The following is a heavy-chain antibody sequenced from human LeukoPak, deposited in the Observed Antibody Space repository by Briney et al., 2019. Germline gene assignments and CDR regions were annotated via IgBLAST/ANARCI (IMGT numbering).Heavy chain of an antibody. Sequence: SETLSLTCTVSGVSISSYYWSWIRQPPGKGLEWIGYIYYSGSTNYNPSLKSRVTISVDTSKNQFSLKLSSVTAADTAVYYCARRVEYCSGGSCYPYFDYWGQGTLVTVSS. D-gene: IGHD2-15*01. CDR3: ARRVEYCSGGSCYPYFDY. CDR2: IYYSGST. J-gene: IGHJ4*02. CDR1: GVSISSYY. V-gene: IGHV4-59*08.